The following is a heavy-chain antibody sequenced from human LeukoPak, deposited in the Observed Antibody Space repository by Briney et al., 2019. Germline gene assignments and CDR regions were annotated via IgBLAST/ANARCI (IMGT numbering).Heavy chain of an antibody. V-gene: IGHV3-21*01. D-gene: IGHD3-22*01. Sequence: GGSLSLSCVASGFSFSDYSMNWVRQAPGKGLEWVSSINSRSNDIYYADSVKGRFTISRDNAKNTLYLQMNSLRAEDTAVYYCARDLFGYYSLDFWGQGTLVTVSS. CDR3: ARDLFGYYSLDF. CDR1: GFSFSDYS. J-gene: IGHJ4*02. CDR2: INSRSNDI.